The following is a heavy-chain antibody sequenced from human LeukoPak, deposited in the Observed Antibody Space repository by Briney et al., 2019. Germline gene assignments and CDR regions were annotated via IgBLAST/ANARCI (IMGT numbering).Heavy chain of an antibody. J-gene: IGHJ5*02. CDR2: INHSGST. CDR3: ATGLAYCGGDCYHNWFDP. Sequence: PSETLSLTCAVCGGSFSGYYWSWIRQPPGKGLEWIGEINHSGSTNYNPSLKSRVTISVDTSKNQFSLKLSSVTAADTAVYYCATGLAYCGGDCYHNWFDPWGQGTLVTVSS. V-gene: IGHV4-34*01. D-gene: IGHD2-21*02. CDR1: GGSFSGYY.